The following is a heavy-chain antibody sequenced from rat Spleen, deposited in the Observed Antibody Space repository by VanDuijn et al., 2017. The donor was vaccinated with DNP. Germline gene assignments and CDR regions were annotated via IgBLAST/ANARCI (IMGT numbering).Heavy chain of an antibody. CDR1: GFTFSDYY. J-gene: IGHJ2*01. V-gene: IGHV5-22*01. D-gene: IGHD1-11*01. Sequence: EVQLVESGGGLVQPGRSLKLSCVASGFTFSDYYMAWVRQAPKKGLEWVASISYEGSSTYYGDSVKGRFTISRDNAKSTLYLQMNNLRSEDTATYYCARDAGGPFDYWGQGVMVTVSS. CDR3: ARDAGGPFDY. CDR2: ISYEGSST.